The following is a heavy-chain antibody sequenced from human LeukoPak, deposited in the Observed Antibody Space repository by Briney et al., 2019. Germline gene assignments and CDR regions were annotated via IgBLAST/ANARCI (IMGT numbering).Heavy chain of an antibody. J-gene: IGHJ4*02. CDR2: VYYTGST. Sequence: PSETLSLTCTVSGGSISSYYLSWVRQPPGKGLEWIGFVYYTGSTNYSPSLTSRVTISVATSKNQFSLKLDSETAADTDVYYCEKGTSSGWYYFDYWGQGTLVTVSS. V-gene: IGHV4-59*08. CDR3: EKGTSSGWYYFDY. CDR1: GGSISSYY. D-gene: IGHD6-19*01.